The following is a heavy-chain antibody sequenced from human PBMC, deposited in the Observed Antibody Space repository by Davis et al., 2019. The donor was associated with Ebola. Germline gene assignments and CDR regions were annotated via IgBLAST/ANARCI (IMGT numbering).Heavy chain of an antibody. CDR2: IYYSGST. CDR3: ATSSSWYSIGMDV. CDR1: GASISPYY. V-gene: IGHV4-59*01. D-gene: IGHD6-13*01. J-gene: IGHJ6*02. Sequence: SETLSLTCSVSGASISPYYWTWIRQPPGKGLEWIGYIYYSGSTNYNPSLKSRVTISVDTSKNQFSLKLSSVTAADTAVYYCATSSSWYSIGMDVWGQGTTVTVSS.